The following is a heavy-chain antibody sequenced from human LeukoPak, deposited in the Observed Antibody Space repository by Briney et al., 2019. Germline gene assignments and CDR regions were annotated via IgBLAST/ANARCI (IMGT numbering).Heavy chain of an antibody. CDR3: ARGRQEWSMVRNAFDI. D-gene: IGHD2-8*01. CDR1: GFTFSSYG. V-gene: IGHV3-30*03. J-gene: IGHJ3*02. Sequence: GRALRLSCAASGFTFSSYGMHWVRQAPGKGLEWVAVISYDGSNKYYADSAKGRFTISRDNSKNTLYLQMNSLRAEDTAVYYCARGRQEWSMVRNAFDIWGQGTMVTVSS. CDR2: ISYDGSNK.